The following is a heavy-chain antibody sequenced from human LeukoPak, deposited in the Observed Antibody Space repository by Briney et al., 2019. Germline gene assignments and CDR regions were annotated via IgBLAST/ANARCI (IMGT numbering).Heavy chain of an antibody. CDR1: GYTFTSYG. Sequence: SVKVSCKASGYTFTSYGISWVRQAPGQGLGWMGWISVYNGNTNYAQKVQGSITMTTDTSTSTAYMELRSLRSDDTAVYYCAREVWFGELWLNYYYGMDVWGQGTTVTVSS. V-gene: IGHV1-18*01. CDR3: AREVWFGELWLNYYYGMDV. D-gene: IGHD3-10*01. CDR2: ISVYNGNT. J-gene: IGHJ6*02.